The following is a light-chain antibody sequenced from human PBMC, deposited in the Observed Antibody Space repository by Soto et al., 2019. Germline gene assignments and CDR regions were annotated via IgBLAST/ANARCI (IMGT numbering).Light chain of an antibody. CDR3: QPYSSSSWT. J-gene: IGKJ1*01. V-gene: IGKV3-20*01. CDR1: QSVSSSY. CDR2: GAS. Sequence: EIVLTQSPGTLSLSPGERATLSCRASQSVSSSYLTWYQQKPGQAPRLLIYGASSRATGIPDRFSGSGSGTDFTLTISRLEPEDFAVYYCQPYSSSSWTFGQGTKVDIK.